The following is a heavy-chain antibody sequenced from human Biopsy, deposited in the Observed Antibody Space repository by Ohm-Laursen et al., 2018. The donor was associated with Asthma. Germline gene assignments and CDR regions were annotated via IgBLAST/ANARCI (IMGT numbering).Heavy chain of an antibody. CDR3: VRDMGAGPNQPPSGSGSSHLYGMDV. CDR1: GFSLDDYA. Sequence: SLRLSCAAPGFSLDDYAMYWVRQGPGKGLEWVAGISWNSGSSAYADSVKGRFTISRDNAKNSLYLQMTSLGPADTAMYYCVRDMGAGPNQPPSGSGSSHLYGMDVWGQGTTVTVSS. V-gene: IGHV3-9*01. CDR2: ISWNSGSS. D-gene: IGHD3-10*01. J-gene: IGHJ6*02.